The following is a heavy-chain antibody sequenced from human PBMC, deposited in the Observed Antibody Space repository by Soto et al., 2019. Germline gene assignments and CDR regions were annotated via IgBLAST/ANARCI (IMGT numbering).Heavy chain of an antibody. V-gene: IGHV3-23*01. Sequence: GGSLRLSCAASGFTFSSYAMSWVRQAPGKGLEWVSAISGSGGSTYYADSVKGRFTISRDNSKNTLYLQMNSLRAEDTAVYYCAKRGIAVAGQGIRVFDYWGQGTLVTVSS. J-gene: IGHJ4*02. CDR1: GFTFSSYA. CDR3: AKRGIAVAGQGIRVFDY. D-gene: IGHD6-19*01. CDR2: ISGSGGST.